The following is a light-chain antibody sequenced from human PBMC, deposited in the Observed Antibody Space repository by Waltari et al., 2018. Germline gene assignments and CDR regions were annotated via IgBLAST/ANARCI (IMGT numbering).Light chain of an antibody. CDR1: PRLRHSDGKTH. CDR3: MQSIQFPLT. Sequence: VMTQTPLALSVTPGQPASTPGKSSPRLRHSDGKTHVYWYLQKPGQPPQLLIYEVSNRFSGVPDRFSGSGSGTDFTLKISRVEAEDVGLYYCMQSIQFPLTFGGGTKVEIK. V-gene: IGKV2D-29*01. J-gene: IGKJ4*01. CDR2: EVS.